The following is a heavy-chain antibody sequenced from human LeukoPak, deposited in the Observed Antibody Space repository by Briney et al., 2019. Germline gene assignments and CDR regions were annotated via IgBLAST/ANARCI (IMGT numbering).Heavy chain of an antibody. CDR1: GFTFSDYY. CDR2: ISSSGSTI. V-gene: IGHV3-11*01. J-gene: IGHJ6*02. CDR3: ARDAPFRYCRSTSCYPYGMDV. Sequence: GGSLRLSCAASGFTFSDYYMSWIRQAPGKGLEWVSYISSSGSTIYYADSVKGRFTISRDNAKNSLYLQMNSLRAEDTAVYYCARDAPFRYCRSTSCYPYGMDVWGQGTTVTVSS. D-gene: IGHD2-2*01.